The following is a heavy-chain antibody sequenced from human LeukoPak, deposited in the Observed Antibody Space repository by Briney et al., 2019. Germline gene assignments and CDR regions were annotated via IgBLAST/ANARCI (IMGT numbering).Heavy chain of an antibody. D-gene: IGHD6-19*01. CDR3: AKDSGYAIAVAEGYGMDV. V-gene: IGHV3-30*18. Sequence: GGSLRLSCAASGFTFSSYGMHWVRQAPGKGLEWVAVISYDGSNKYYADSVKGRFTISRDNSKNTLYLQMNSLRAEDTAVYYCAKDSGYAIAVAEGYGMDVWGQGTTVTVSS. CDR1: GFTFSSYG. CDR2: ISYDGSNK. J-gene: IGHJ6*02.